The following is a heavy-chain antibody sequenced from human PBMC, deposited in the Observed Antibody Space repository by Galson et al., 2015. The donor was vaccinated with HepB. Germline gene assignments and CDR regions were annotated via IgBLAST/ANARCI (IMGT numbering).Heavy chain of an antibody. CDR1: GFFVSNYY. V-gene: IGHV3-66*01. Sequence: SLRLSCAASGFFVSNYYMNWVRQAPGTGLEWVSSIDTRGVVRYVDSVKGRFTISRDSSKNTLDLQINNLRAEDTAAYFCARVRGYFDLWGRGTLVTVSS. CDR2: IDTRGVV. J-gene: IGHJ2*01. CDR3: ARVRGYFDL.